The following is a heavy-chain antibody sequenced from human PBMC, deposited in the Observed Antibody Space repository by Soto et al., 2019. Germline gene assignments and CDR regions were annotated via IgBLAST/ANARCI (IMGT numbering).Heavy chain of an antibody. Sequence: SVKVSCKASGGTFSSYAISWVRQAPGQGLEWMGGIIPIFGTANYAQKFQDRVTITRDTSTNTAYMELTSLRSDDTAVYYCAAELYSGGACCHFDYWGQGALVTVSS. CDR3: AAELYSGGACCHFDY. CDR2: IIPIFGTA. CDR1: GGTFSSYA. D-gene: IGHD2-21*02. V-gene: IGHV1-69*05. J-gene: IGHJ4*02.